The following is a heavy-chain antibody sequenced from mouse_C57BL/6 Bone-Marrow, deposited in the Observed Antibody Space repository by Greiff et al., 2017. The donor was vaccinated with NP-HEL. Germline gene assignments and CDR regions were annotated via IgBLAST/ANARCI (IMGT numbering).Heavy chain of an antibody. CDR2: ISDGGSYT. CDR3: ARDPWLRTWYFDV. D-gene: IGHD2-2*01. V-gene: IGHV5-4*01. J-gene: IGHJ1*03. Sequence: EVQLVESGGGLVKPGGSLKLSCAASGFTFSSYAMSWVRQTPEKRLEWVATISDGGSYTYYPDNVKGRFTISRDNAKNNLYLQMSHLKSEDTAMYYCARDPWLRTWYFDVWGTGTTVTVSS. CDR1: GFTFSSYA.